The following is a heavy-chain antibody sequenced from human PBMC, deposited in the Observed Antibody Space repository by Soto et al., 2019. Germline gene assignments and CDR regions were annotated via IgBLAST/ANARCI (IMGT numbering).Heavy chain of an antibody. J-gene: IGHJ5*02. V-gene: IGHV3-48*01. CDR2: ISSSSTTK. CDR1: GFTFSSYS. Sequence: EVQLVESGGGLVQPGGSLRLSCAASGFTFSSYSMNWVRQAPGKGLEWVSYISSSSTTKYYAGSVKGRFTISRDNAKNSLCLQMNSLRAEDTAVYYCARDGCSGSNGLSWFDPWGQGTLVTVSS. CDR3: ARDGCSGSNGLSWFDP. D-gene: IGHD2-15*01.